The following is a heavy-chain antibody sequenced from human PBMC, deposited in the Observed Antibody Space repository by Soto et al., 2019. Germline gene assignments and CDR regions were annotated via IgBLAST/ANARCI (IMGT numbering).Heavy chain of an antibody. D-gene: IGHD4-17*01. J-gene: IGHJ5*02. V-gene: IGHV1-69*13. CDR3: ARFYGDYVWFDP. Sequence: GASVKVSCKASGGTFSSYAISWVRQAPGQGLEWMGGIIPIFGTANYAQKFQGRVTITADESTSTAYTELSSLRSEDTAVYYCARFYGDYVWFDPWGQGTLVTVSS. CDR2: IIPIFGTA. CDR1: GGTFSSYA.